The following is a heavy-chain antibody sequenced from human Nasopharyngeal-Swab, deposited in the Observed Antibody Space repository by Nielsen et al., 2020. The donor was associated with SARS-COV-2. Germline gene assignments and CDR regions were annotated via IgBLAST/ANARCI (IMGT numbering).Heavy chain of an antibody. CDR1: GFTFSNAW. Sequence: GESLKISCAASGFTFSNAWMSWVRQAPGKGLEWVGSINSKTDGGTTDYAAPVKGRFTISRDDSKNTLYLQMNSMKTEDTAVYYCTTGGQTGTTDDYYYNYGMDVWGQGTTVTVSS. V-gene: IGHV3-15*01. J-gene: IGHJ6*02. D-gene: IGHD1-1*01. CDR2: INSKTDGGTT. CDR3: TTGGQTGTTDDYYYNYGMDV.